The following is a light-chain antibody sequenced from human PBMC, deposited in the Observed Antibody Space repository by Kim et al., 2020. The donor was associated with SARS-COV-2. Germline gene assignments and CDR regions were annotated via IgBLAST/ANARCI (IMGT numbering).Light chain of an antibody. CDR1: SGHSSYA. V-gene: IGLV4-69*01. CDR3: QTWGTGIWV. J-gene: IGLJ3*02. CDR2: LNSDGSH. Sequence: SVKLTCTLSSGHSSYAIAWHQQQPEKGHRYLMKLNSDGSHSKGDGIPDRFSGSSSGAERYLTISSLQSEDEADYYCQTWGTGIWVFGGGTQLTVL.